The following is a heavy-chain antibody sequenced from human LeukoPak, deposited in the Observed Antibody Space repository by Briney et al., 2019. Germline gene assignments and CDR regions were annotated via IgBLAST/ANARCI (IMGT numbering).Heavy chain of an antibody. J-gene: IGHJ4*02. CDR1: GFTFSHYA. CDR2: ISYDGNHK. CDR3: ARARNGTLKY. Sequence: PGGSLRLSCAASGFTFSHYAMHWVRQAPGKGLEWVAVISYDGNHKYHADSVKGRFTISRDTSKNTLYVQMNSLRAEDTAVYYCARARNGTLKYWGQGTLVTVCS. D-gene: IGHD1-26*01. V-gene: IGHV3-30*01.